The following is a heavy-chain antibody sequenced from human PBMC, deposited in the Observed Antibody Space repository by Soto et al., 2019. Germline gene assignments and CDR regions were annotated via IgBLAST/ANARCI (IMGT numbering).Heavy chain of an antibody. V-gene: IGHV3-73*01. CDR3: TPLPPTGAVNWFDP. CDR1: GFTFSDST. Sequence: PGGSLRLSCAASGFTFSDSTMHWVRQASGKGLEWVGRIRSKAKSDATVYAASVKGRFTISRDDSKNTAYLQMNNLKTEDTAVYYCTPLPPTGAVNWFDPRGQGTLVTVSS. J-gene: IGHJ5*02. CDR2: IRSKAKSDAT. D-gene: IGHD1-1*01.